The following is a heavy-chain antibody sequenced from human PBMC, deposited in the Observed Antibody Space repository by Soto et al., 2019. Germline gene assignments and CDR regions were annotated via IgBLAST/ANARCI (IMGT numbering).Heavy chain of an antibody. J-gene: IGHJ4*02. CDR2: VDSSGRT. Sequence: GGSLRLSCAASGFTFSSYAMSWVRQAPGKGPEWVSLVDSSGRTYYTDSVKGRFTVSRDNSENTVYLQMNSLRAEDTAVYYCAKWLRSGSYYCDYWGQGTLVTVSS. V-gene: IGHV3-23*01. D-gene: IGHD1-26*01. CDR3: AKWLRSGSYYCDY. CDR1: GFTFSSYA.